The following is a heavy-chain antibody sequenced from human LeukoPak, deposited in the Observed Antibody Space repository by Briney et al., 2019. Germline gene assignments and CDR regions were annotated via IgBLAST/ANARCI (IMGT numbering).Heavy chain of an antibody. D-gene: IGHD4-23*01. CDR2: VRSKAYGGTT. CDR1: GFTFGDYT. Sequence: GGSLRLSCTASGFTFGDYTMAWVRQAPGKGLEWVGFVRSKAYGGTTEYAASVKGRFTISRDDSKSIAYLQMNSLKTEDTAVYYCTRDFFSRGDSGGYYYGMDVWGQGTTVTVSS. V-gene: IGHV3-49*04. J-gene: IGHJ6*02. CDR3: TRDFFSRGDSGGYYYGMDV.